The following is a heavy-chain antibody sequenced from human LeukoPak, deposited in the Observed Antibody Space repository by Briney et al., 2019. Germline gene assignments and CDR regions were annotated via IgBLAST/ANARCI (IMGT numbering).Heavy chain of an antibody. CDR3: ARGQLEYYYDSSGSLETFEL. V-gene: IGHV3-48*03. D-gene: IGHD3-22*01. J-gene: IGHJ4*02. CDR2: ISSSGSTI. CDR1: GFTFSSYE. Sequence: GGSLRLSCAASGFTFSSYETNWVRQAPGKGLEWVSYISSSGSTIYYADSVKGRFTISRDNAKNSLYLQMNSLRAEDTAVYYCARGQLEYYYDSSGSLETFELWGQGTLVTVSS.